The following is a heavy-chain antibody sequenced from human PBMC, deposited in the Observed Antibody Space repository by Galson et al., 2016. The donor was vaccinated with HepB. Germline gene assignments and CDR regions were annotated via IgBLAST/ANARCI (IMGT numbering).Heavy chain of an antibody. Sequence: SLRLSCAASGFAFSRYNMNWVRQGPGKGLEWVASISSTSSFTYYADSVQGRFTISRDNARNSLSLQMNSLTVEDAAIYYCARVGLSQLLGRSDAWGQGALVAVSS. CDR3: ARVGLSQLLGRSDA. D-gene: IGHD1-1*01. J-gene: IGHJ5*02. CDR1: GFAFSRYN. V-gene: IGHV3-21*04. CDR2: ISSTSSFT.